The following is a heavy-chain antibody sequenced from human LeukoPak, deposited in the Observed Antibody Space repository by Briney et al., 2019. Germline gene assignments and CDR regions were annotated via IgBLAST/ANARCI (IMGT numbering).Heavy chain of an antibody. Sequence: GASVKVSCKASVYTFTSYGISWVRQAPGQGLEWMAWISAYSGNTEYAENIQGRVTMTTDTSTSTAYMELRSLRSDDTAVYYCARDAVSTVTAGGIDYWGQGTLVTVSS. J-gene: IGHJ4*02. CDR3: ARDAVSTVTAGGIDY. V-gene: IGHV1-18*01. CDR1: VYTFTSYG. CDR2: ISAYSGNT. D-gene: IGHD2-21*02.